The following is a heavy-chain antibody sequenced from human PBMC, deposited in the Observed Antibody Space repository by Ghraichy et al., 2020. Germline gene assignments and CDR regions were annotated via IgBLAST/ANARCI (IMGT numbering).Heavy chain of an antibody. V-gene: IGHV3-23*01. CDR3: AKSDGRIVVAIDY. D-gene: IGHD3-22*01. CDR1: GFTFSSYA. CDR2: ISGSGGST. Sequence: GESLNISCAASGFTFSSYAMSWVRQAPGKGLEWVSAISGSGGSTYYADSVKGRFTISRDNSKNTLYLQMNSLRAEDTAVYYCAKSDGRIVVAIDYWGQGTLVTVSS. J-gene: IGHJ4*02.